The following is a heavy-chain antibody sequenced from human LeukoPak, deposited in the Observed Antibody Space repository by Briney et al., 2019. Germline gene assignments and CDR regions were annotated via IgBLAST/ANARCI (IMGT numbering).Heavy chain of an antibody. Sequence: GGSLRLSCAASGFTFSSYAMSWVRQAPGKGLEWGSYISGSSSTIYYADSVKGRFTISRDNGKNTLYLQMNSLRAEDTAVYYCARGSTYYDSSGQVPFDYWGQGTLVTVSS. CDR2: ISGSSSTI. V-gene: IGHV3-48*01. J-gene: IGHJ4*02. D-gene: IGHD3-22*01. CDR3: ARGSTYYDSSGQVPFDY. CDR1: GFTFSSYA.